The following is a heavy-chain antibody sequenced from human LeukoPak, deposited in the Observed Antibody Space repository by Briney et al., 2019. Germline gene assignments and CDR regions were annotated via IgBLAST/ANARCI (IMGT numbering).Heavy chain of an antibody. J-gene: IGHJ4*02. V-gene: IGHV4-59*01. CDR1: GGSFSGYY. CDR3: AKVKGGYFYALDS. CDR2: IYYSGST. Sequence: SETLSLTCAVYGGSFSGYYWSWLRQPPGKGLEWIGYIYYSGSTNYNPSLKSRVTISVDTSKNQFSLKLSSVTAADTAVYYCAKVKGGYFYALDSWGQGTLVTVHS. D-gene: IGHD5-12*01.